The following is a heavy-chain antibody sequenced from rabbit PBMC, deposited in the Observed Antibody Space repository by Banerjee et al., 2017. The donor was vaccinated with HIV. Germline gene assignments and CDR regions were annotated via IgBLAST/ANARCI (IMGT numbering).Heavy chain of an antibody. Sequence: VRQAPGKGPEWIACIYGSDGSTYYASWVNGRFTISRSTSLNTVTLQMTSLTAADTATYFCARGYSDCGPLSRLDFWGPGTLVTVS. D-gene: IGHD3-1*01. J-gene: IGHJ6*01. CDR3: ARGYSDCGPLSRLDF. V-gene: IGHV1S47*01. CDR2: IYGSDGST.